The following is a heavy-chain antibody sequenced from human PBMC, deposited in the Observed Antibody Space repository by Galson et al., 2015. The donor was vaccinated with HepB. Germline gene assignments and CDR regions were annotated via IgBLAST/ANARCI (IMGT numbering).Heavy chain of an antibody. J-gene: IGHJ6*02. D-gene: IGHD3-10*01. CDR2: ISGSGGST. CDR1: GFTFSSYA. V-gene: IGHV3-23*01. CDR3: AKGGMVRGVILPPYYYYGMDV. Sequence: SLRLSCAASGFTFSSYAMSWVRQAPGKGLEWVSAISGSGGSTYYADSVKGRFTISRDNSKNTLYLQMNSLRAEDTAVYYCAKGGMVRGVILPPYYYYGMDVWGQGTTVTVSS.